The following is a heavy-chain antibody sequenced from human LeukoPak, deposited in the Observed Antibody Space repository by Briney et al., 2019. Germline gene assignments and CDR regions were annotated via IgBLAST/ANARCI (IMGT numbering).Heavy chain of an antibody. V-gene: IGHV4-34*01. CDR1: GGSFRNYY. CDR2: INHDGIT. Sequence: SETLSLTCAVYGGSFRNYYWTWIRQSPGKGLEWIGEINHDGITNYNPPLKSRVTISADTSKNQFSLNLNSVTVADTAVYYCATYTCSGGSRYGYYVDVWGNGTTVTVSS. D-gene: IGHD2-15*01. CDR3: ATYTCSGGSRYGYYVDV. J-gene: IGHJ6*03.